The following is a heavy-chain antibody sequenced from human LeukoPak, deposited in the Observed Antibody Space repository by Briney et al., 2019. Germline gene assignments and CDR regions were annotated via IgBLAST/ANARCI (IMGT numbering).Heavy chain of an antibody. D-gene: IGHD5-18*01. V-gene: IGHV4-59*01. CDR1: GGSISSYY. J-gene: IGHJ6*03. CDR3: ARVGYSYGLPDYYMDV. CDR2: IYYSGST. Sequence: PSETLSLTCTVSGGSISSYYWSWIRQPPGKGLEWIGYIYYSGSTNYSPSLKSRVTISVDTSKNQFSLKLSSVTAADTAVYYCARVGYSYGLPDYYMDVWGKGTTVTVSS.